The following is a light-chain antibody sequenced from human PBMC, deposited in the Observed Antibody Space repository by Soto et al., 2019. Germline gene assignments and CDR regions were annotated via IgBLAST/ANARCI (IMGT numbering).Light chain of an antibody. V-gene: IGKV1-9*01. CDR1: QSIGKH. J-gene: IGKJ1*01. Sequence: DIQMTQSPSFLSASVGDRVTITCRASQSIGKHLNWYQQKPGKAPKFLIYGASTLQSGVPSRFSGSGSGTEFTLTISSLQPDDFATYYCQQYNSYSQTFGQGTTGDIK. CDR2: GAS. CDR3: QQYNSYSQT.